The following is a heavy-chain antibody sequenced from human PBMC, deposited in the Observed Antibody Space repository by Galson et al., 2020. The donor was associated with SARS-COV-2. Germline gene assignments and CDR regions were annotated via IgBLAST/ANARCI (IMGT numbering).Heavy chain of an antibody. CDR1: VDSVSSDSAA. V-gene: IGHV6-1*01. J-gene: IGHJ4*02. D-gene: IGHD1-26*01. Sequence: SQTLSLSSAISVDSVSSDSAAWNWIRQSPSRGLEWLGRIYYRSKWYSNYPVSVKSRITINPDTSKNQFSLQLNSATPEDTAVYYCARGGANFDYWGRGTLVTVSS. CDR3: ARGGANFDY. CDR2: IYYRSKWYS.